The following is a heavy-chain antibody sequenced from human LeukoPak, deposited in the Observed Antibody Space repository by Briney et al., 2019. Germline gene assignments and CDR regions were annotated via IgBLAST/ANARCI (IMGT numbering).Heavy chain of an antibody. CDR2: VDPPGEHT. V-gene: IGHV3-23*01. CDR3: AKEMGHSLPFDC. Sequence: SGGSLRLSCAASGFIFSNYAMSWVRQAPGKGLEWVSAVDPPGEHTFYVDSVRGRFTVSRDNSKNTLYLEMNSQTAEDTAVYFCAKEMGHSLPFDCWGQGTLVTVSS. CDR1: GFIFSNYA. D-gene: IGHD1-26*01. J-gene: IGHJ4*02.